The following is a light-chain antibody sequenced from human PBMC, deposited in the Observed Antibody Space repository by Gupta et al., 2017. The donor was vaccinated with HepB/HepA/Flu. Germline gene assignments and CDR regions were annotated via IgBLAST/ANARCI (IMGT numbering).Light chain of an antibody. J-gene: IGKJ2*02. Sequence: EIVMTQSPATLSVSPGESATLSCRASQSIGGYLVWYQQKPGQPLRLLIYGASSRATDVPARFSGSGSGTEFTLTISSLQSEDFAIYYCQQESNWPSIFGQGTKLEI. CDR3: QQESNWPSI. CDR2: GAS. CDR1: QSIGGY. V-gene: IGKV3-15*01.